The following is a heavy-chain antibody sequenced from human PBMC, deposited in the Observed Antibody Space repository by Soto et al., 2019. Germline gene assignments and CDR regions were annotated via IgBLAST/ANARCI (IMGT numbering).Heavy chain of an antibody. J-gene: IGHJ6*02. Sequence: QVQLVQSGAEVKKPGASVKVYCKASDYTFTSYGISWVRQAPGQGLEWMGWINTYSCNKDYPRKFQGRVTITTDTSTSTAYMELRSLRFDDRAVYYCARAAETRYYGLDVWGQWTTVTVSS. V-gene: IGHV1-18*04. CDR2: INTYSCNK. CDR1: DYTFTSYG. CDR3: ARAAETRYYGLDV.